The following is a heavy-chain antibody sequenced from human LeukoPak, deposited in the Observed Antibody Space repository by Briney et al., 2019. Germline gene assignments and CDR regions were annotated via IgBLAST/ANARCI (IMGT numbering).Heavy chain of an antibody. V-gene: IGHV1-46*01. Sequence: GASVKVSCKASGYTFTSYYLHWVRQAPGQGLEWMGIIYPAGGSTSYSQKFQGRVTLTRDMSTSTVYMELNSLRSGDTAVYYCATEDPLGTSRGYWGQGTLVTVSS. D-gene: IGHD2-2*01. CDR3: ATEDPLGTSRGY. CDR1: GYTFTSYY. CDR2: IYPAGGST. J-gene: IGHJ4*02.